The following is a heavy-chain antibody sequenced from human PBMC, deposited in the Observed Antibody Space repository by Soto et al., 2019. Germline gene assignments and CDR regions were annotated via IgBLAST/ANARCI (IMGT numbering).Heavy chain of an antibody. V-gene: IGHV4-31*03. Sequence: QVQLQESGPGLVKPSQTLSLTCTVSGGSISSGGYYWSWIRQHPGKGLEWIGYIYYSGSTYYNPSLKRRVTISVDTSKNQLSLKLSAVPAADTAVYYCARDTGSWVVAANRGAFDIWGQGTMVTVSS. CDR1: GGSISSGGYY. D-gene: IGHD2-15*01. CDR3: ARDTGSWVVAANRGAFDI. J-gene: IGHJ3*02. CDR2: IYYSGST.